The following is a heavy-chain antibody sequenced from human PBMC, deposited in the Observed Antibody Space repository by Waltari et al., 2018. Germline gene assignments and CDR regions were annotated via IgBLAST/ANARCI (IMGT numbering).Heavy chain of an antibody. V-gene: IGHV4-30-4*08. CDR1: GGSINRVDYY. CDR3: AWTILDNRYGSGNDPHYFDY. Sequence: QVQLQESGPGLVKPAQTLSLTCTVSGGSINRVDYYWSWIRQPPGEGLEWIGYIYYRRSTYNNPSLKSRIAISIDTSKNHFSLDLRFVTAPDTATYYCAWTILDNRYGSGNDPHYFDYWGQGALVTVSS. CDR2: IYYRRST. D-gene: IGHD3-10*01. J-gene: IGHJ4*02.